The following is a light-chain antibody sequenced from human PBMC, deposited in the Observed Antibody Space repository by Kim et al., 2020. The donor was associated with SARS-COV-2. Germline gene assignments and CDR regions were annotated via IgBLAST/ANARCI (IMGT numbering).Light chain of an antibody. CDR1: QRVAKNY. V-gene: IGKV3-20*01. CDR3: QQYLTSPLT. CDR2: DAS. Sequence: EIVLTQSPGTLSLSPGERATLSRRASQRVAKNYLAWFQQKPGQAPRVLIYDASTRATGTPDRFGGSGSGTDFTLTISRLEPEDHAVYYCQQYLTSPLTFGGGTKVDIK. J-gene: IGKJ4*01.